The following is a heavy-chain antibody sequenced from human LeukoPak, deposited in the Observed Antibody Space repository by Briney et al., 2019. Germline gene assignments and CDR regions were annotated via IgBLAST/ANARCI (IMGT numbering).Heavy chain of an antibody. CDR2: INPNSGGT. CDR1: GYTFTGYY. D-gene: IGHD7-27*01. Sequence: GASVKVSCEASGYTFTGYYMHWVRQAPGQWLEWMGWINPNSGGTNYAQKFQGRVTMTRDTSISTAYMELSRLRSDDTAVYYCARGYWGSWYFDYWGQGTLVTVSS. J-gene: IGHJ4*02. V-gene: IGHV1-2*02. CDR3: ARGYWGSWYFDY.